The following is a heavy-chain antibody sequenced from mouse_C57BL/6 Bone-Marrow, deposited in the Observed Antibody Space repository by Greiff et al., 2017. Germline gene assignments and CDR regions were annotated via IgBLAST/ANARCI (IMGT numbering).Heavy chain of an antibody. CDR3: AREGFAY. Sequence: QVQLQQSGAELVRPGTSVKVSCKASGYAFTNYLMQWVKQRPGQGLEWIGVIDPGSGGTNYNEKFKGKATLTADTSSSTAYMQLSSLTSEDSAVYFCAREGFAYWGQGTMVTVSA. J-gene: IGHJ3*01. CDR1: GYAFTNYL. CDR2: IDPGSGGT. V-gene: IGHV1-54*01.